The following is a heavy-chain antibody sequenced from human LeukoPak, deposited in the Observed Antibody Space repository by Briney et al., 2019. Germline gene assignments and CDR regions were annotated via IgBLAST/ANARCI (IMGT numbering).Heavy chain of an antibody. Sequence: GGSLRLSCAASGFTFTTYWMSWVRQAPGKGLEWVANIKQDGTEKYYVDSVKGRFTISRDNAKNSLYLQMNSLRAEDTAIYYCATYRQVLLPFESWGQGTLVTVSS. J-gene: IGHJ4*02. CDR3: ATYRQVLLPFES. V-gene: IGHV3-7*03. D-gene: IGHD2-8*02. CDR2: IKQDGTEK. CDR1: GFTFTTYW.